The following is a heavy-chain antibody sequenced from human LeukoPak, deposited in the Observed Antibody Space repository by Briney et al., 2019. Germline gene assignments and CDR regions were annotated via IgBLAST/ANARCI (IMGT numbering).Heavy chain of an antibody. Sequence: RSGGSLRLSCAASGFTFSGSAMHWVRQASGKGLEWVGRIRSKANSYATAYAASVKGRFTIPRDDSKNTAYLQMNSLKTEDTAVYYCTRLGYYYDSSGIKAGWGQGTLVTVSS. CDR3: TRLGYYYDSSGIKAG. CDR1: GFTFSGSA. CDR2: IRSKANSYAT. J-gene: IGHJ4*02. D-gene: IGHD3-22*01. V-gene: IGHV3-73*01.